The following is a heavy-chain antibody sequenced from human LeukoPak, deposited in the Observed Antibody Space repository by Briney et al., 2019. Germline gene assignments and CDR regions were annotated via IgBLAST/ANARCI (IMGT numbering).Heavy chain of an antibody. CDR3: AKDPYDYVWGSFRPNWFDP. D-gene: IGHD3-16*02. Sequence: GGSLRLSCAASGFTFSNFGMSWVRQAPGKGLGWVSAISGSGGSTYYADSVKGRFTISRDNSKNTLYLQMNSLRAEDTAVYYCAKDPYDYVWGSFRPNWFDPWGQGTLVTVSS. J-gene: IGHJ5*02. V-gene: IGHV3-23*01. CDR1: GFTFSNFG. CDR2: ISGSGGST.